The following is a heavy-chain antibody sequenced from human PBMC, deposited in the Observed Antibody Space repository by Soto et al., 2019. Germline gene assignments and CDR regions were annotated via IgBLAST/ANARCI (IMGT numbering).Heavy chain of an antibody. J-gene: IGHJ5*02. CDR1: GGSLSSGGYS. Sequence: SETLSLTCAVSGGSLSSGGYSWSWIGHPPGKGLDWIGYIYHSGSTYYNRSLKSRVTISVDRSKNQFSRKLICVTGADTAVYYCAIALQPRGRGWFDPWGQGSLVTVSS. D-gene: IGHD3-10*01. CDR3: AIALQPRGRGWFDP. V-gene: IGHV4-30-2*01. CDR2: IYHSGST.